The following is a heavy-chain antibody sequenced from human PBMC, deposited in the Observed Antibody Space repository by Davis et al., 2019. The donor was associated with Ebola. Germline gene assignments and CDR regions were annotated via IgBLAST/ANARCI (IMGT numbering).Heavy chain of an antibody. CDR3: ARGPPFDP. CDR2: MTYDGFNE. Sequence: GESLKISCAASGFMFSSYAVHWVRQAPGKGLEWVAIMTYDGFNEDYADSVKGRFTISRDNAKNSLYLQMNSLRAEDTAVYYCARGPPFDPWGQGTLVTVSS. V-gene: IGHV3-30*04. CDR1: GFMFSSYA. J-gene: IGHJ5*02.